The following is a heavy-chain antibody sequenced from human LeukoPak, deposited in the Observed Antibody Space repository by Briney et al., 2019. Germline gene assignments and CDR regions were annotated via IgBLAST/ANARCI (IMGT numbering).Heavy chain of an antibody. V-gene: IGHV1-2*06. CDR1: GYTFTGYY. Sequence: GASVKVSCKASGYTFTGYYMHWVRQAPGQGLEWMGRINPNSGGTNYAQKFQGRVTMTRDTSISTAYIELSRLRSDDTAVYYCARDCLGFSTVTTLLNGYNWFDPWGQGTLVTVSS. D-gene: IGHD4-17*01. CDR2: INPNSGGT. J-gene: IGHJ5*02. CDR3: ARDCLGFSTVTTLLNGYNWFDP.